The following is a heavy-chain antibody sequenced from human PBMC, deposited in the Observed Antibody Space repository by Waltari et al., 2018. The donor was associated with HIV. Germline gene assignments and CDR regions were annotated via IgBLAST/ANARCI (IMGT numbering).Heavy chain of an antibody. Sequence: EVQLVESGGGLVQPGGSLRLSCAASGFTVSSNYMSWVRQAPGKGLEWVSVIYSGGSTYYADSVKGRFTISRDNSKNTLYLQMNSLRAEDTAVYYCARVRWELLMVDYWGQGTLVTVSS. D-gene: IGHD1-26*01. V-gene: IGHV3-66*02. CDR1: GFTVSSNY. J-gene: IGHJ4*02. CDR3: ARVRWELLMVDY. CDR2: IYSGGST.